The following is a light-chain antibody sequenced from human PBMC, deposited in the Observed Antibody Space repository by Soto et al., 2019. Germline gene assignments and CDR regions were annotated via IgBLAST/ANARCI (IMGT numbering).Light chain of an antibody. J-gene: IGLJ1*01. Sequence: QSALTQPASVSGSPGQSITISCTGTSSDVGGYNFVSWYQQHPGKAPKLMIYEVSNRPSGVSNRFSGSKSGNTASLTISGLQAEDEADYYCSSYTSSNTYVFGPGTKLTVL. CDR1: SSDVGGYNF. CDR2: EVS. V-gene: IGLV2-14*01. CDR3: SSYTSSNTYV.